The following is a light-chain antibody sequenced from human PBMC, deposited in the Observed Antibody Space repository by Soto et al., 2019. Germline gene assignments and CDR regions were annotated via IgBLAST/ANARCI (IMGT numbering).Light chain of an antibody. CDR3: VSYTSTTTLV. Sequence: QSALTQPASVSGSPGQSITISCTGTNSDVGGYKYVSWYQHQPGKAPKLMFYGVDNRPSGVSNRFSASKSGNTASLTISGLQAEDEAESYCVSYTSTTTLVFGGGTQLTVL. V-gene: IGLV2-14*03. CDR2: GVD. J-gene: IGLJ7*01. CDR1: NSDVGGYKY.